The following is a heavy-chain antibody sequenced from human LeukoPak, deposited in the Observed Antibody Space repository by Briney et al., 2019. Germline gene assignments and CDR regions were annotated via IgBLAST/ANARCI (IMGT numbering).Heavy chain of an antibody. J-gene: IGHJ4*02. CDR1: GFTFSSYA. Sequence: GGSLILSCAPSGFTFSSYAMSWVRQAPGKGLEWVSAISGSGISTYYADSVKGRFTISRDNSNSALYLQMNSLRAEDTALYYCVKIASLYWDRSGYSNFDYWGQGTLVPVSS. CDR3: VKIASLYWDRSGYSNFDY. CDR2: ISGSGIST. D-gene: IGHD3-22*01. V-gene: IGHV3-23*01.